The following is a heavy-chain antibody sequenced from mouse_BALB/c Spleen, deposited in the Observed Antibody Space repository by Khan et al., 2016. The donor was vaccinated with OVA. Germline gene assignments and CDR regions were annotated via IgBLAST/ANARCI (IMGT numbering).Heavy chain of an antibody. CDR2: ISYSGAT. CDR3: GRQNYCGYALDY. D-gene: IGHD1-1*01. V-gene: IGHV3-2*02. J-gene: IGHJ4*01. CDR1: GYSITSNYA. Sequence: EVQLQESGPGLVKPSQSLSLTCTVTGYSITSNYAWSWIRQFPGNKLEWLGYISYSGATNYNPSLKSRISVTRDTSENQFFLQLNSVTTENTATCYCGRQNYCGYALDYWGQGTSVTVSS.